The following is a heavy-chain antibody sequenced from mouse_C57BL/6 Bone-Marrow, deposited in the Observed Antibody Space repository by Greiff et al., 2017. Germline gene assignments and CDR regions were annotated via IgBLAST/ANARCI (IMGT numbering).Heavy chain of an antibody. J-gene: IGHJ1*03. V-gene: IGHV1-19*01. CDR3: ARHYYGSSYGRGYFDV. Sequence: VQLQQSGPVLVKPGASVKMSCKASGYTFTDYYMNWVKQSHGKSLEWIGVINPYNGGTSYNQKFKGKATLTVDKSSSTAYLGLNSLTSEDSAVYYCARHYYGSSYGRGYFDVWGTGTTVTVSS. CDR2: INPYNGGT. D-gene: IGHD1-1*01. CDR1: GYTFTDYY.